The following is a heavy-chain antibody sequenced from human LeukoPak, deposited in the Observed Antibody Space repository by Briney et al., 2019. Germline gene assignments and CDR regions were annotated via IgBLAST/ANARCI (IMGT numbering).Heavy chain of an antibody. CDR1: GFTFSSYG. CDR3: AKDESSGYYYFDH. CDR2: ISSSGGST. Sequence: PGRSLRLSCAASGFTFSSYGMHWVRQAPGKGLEWVSVISSSGGSTYYADSVKGRFTISRDNSKNTLYLQMNSLRAEDTAVYYCAKDESSGYYYFDHWGQGTLVTVSS. V-gene: IGHV3-23*01. D-gene: IGHD3-22*01. J-gene: IGHJ4*02.